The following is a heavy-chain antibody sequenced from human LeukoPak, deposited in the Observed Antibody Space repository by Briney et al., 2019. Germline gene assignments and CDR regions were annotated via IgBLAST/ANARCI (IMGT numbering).Heavy chain of an antibody. CDR2: INSNGSTT. V-gene: IGHV3-74*01. Sequence: GGSLRLSCAASGFSFSSYWMHWVRQAPGKGLVWVSRINSNGSTTNYADSVKGRFTISRDNAKNTLYLQMNSLRAEDTAVYHCARAGYGSGIYMDVWGQGTLVTVSS. D-gene: IGHD3-10*01. CDR1: GFSFSSYW. CDR3: ARAGYGSGIYMDV. J-gene: IGHJ4*02.